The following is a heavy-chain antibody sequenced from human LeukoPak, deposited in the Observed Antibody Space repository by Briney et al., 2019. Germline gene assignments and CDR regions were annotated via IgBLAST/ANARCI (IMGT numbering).Heavy chain of an antibody. J-gene: IGHJ4*02. D-gene: IGHD3-22*01. V-gene: IGHV2-70*01. CDR2: IDWDDDK. CDR1: GFSLSTSGMC. Sequence: ESGSALVKPTQTLTLTCTFSGFSLSTSGMCVSWIRQPPGKALEWLALIDWDDDKYYSTSLKTRLTISKDTSKNQVVLTMTNMDPVDTATYYCARRSGYYYYFDYWGQGTLVTVSS. CDR3: ARRSGYYYYFDY.